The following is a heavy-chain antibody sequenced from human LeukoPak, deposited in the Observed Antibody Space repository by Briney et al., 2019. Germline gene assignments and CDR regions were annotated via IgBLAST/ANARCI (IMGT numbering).Heavy chain of an antibody. CDR1: GGSFSGYY. J-gene: IGHJ6*03. Sequence: SETPSLTCAVYGGSFSGYYWSWIRQPPGKGLEWIGEINHSGSTNYNPSLKSRVTISVDTSKNQFSLKLSSVTAADTAVYYCARLSGYSSSWYGYYYYMDVWGKGTTVTISS. D-gene: IGHD6-13*01. V-gene: IGHV4-34*01. CDR3: ARLSGYSSSWYGYYYYMDV. CDR2: INHSGST.